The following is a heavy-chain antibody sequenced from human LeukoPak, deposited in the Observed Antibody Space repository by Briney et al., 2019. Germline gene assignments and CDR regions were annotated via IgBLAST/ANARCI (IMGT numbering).Heavy chain of an antibody. CDR2: ISSSSSTI. Sequence: GGSLRLSCAASGFTFSSYSMNWVRQAPGKGLEWVSYISSSSSTIYYADSVKGRFTISRDNVDNVVYLQMNSLGAEDTAVYYCARVAVSGPTGWFDSWGQGTLVIVSS. D-gene: IGHD2-8*02. J-gene: IGHJ5*01. V-gene: IGHV3-48*01. CDR1: GFTFSSYS. CDR3: ARVAVSGPTGWFDS.